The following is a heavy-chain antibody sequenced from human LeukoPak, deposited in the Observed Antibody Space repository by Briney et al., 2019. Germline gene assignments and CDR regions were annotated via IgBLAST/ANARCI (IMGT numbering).Heavy chain of an antibody. CDR1: GFTFSSYG. J-gene: IGHJ4*02. CDR3: AKDLLYYDILTGYLDH. D-gene: IGHD3-9*01. CDR2: IRYDGSNK. V-gene: IGHV3-30*02. Sequence: PGGSLRLSCAASGFTFSSYGMHWVRQAPGKGLEWVAFIRYDGSNKYYADSVKGRFTISRDNSKNTLYLQMNSLRAEDTAVYYCAKDLLYYDILTGYLDHWGQGTLVTVSS.